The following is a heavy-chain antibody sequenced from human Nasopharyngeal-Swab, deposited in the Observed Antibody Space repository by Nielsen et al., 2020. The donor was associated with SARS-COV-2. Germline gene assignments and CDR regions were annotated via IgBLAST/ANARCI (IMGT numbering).Heavy chain of an antibody. CDR3: AKDLRGPYFF. J-gene: IGHJ4*02. V-gene: IGHV3-23*01. CDR2: IVGSGDISGSGGNT. CDR1: GFNFSSYS. D-gene: IGHD2/OR15-2a*01. Sequence: GESLTLSCAVSGFNFSSYSMSWVRQAPGKGLEWVAAIVGSGDISGSGGNTYYADSVKGRFTISRDNSKNTLSLQMNSLRAEDTAVYYCAKDLRGPYFFWGQGTLVTVSS.